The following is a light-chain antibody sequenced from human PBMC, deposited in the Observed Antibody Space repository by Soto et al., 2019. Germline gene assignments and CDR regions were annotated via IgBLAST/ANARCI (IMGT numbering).Light chain of an antibody. J-gene: IGLJ2*01. CDR3: SSYAGSNNLHVV. CDR1: SSDVGGYDY. CDR2: EVS. Sequence: QSALTQPASVSGSPGQSITISCTGTSSDVGGYDYVSWYQQHPGKAPKLMIYEVSERPSGVPDRFSGSKSGNTASLTVSGLQAEDEADYYCSSYAGSNNLHVVFGGGTKLTVL. V-gene: IGLV2-8*01.